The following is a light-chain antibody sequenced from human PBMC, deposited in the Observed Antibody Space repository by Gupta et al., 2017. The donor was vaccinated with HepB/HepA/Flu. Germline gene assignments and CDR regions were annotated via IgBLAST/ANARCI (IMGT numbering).Light chain of an antibody. J-gene: IGLJ2*01. CDR2: EVN. CDR1: RSDVGSYNL. Sequence: QSALTQPASVSGSPGQSITISCTGTRSDVGSYNLVSWYQQHPGKAPKLMIYEVNKWTSGGSNRCSGSKSGNTASLTISGRQAEDEDYYYCCAYASTTVVFGGGTKLTVL. CDR3: CAYASTTVV. V-gene: IGLV2-23*02.